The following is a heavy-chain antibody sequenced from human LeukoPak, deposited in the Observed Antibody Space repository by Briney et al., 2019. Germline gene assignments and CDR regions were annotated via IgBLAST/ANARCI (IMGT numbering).Heavy chain of an antibody. CDR3: ARDQCGGDCYKLNYYYYYGMDV. V-gene: IGHV3-48*03. D-gene: IGHD2-21*02. CDR2: ISSSGSTI. CDR1: GFTFSSYE. J-gene: IGHJ6*02. Sequence: PGGSLRLSCAASGFTFSSYEMNWARQAPGKGLEWVSYISSSGSTIYYADSVKGRFTISRDNAKNSLYLQMNSLRAEDTAVYYCARDQCGGDCYKLNYYYYYGMDVWGQGTTVTVSS.